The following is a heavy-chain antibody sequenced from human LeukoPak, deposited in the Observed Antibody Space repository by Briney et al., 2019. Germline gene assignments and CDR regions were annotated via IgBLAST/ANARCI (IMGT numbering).Heavy chain of an antibody. Sequence: GASVKVSCKASGYTFTSYYMHWVRQAPGQGLEWMGIINPSGGSTSYAQKFQGRVTMTRDMSTSTVYMELSNLRSEDTAVYYCARDQWTEGAFDIWGQGTMVTVSS. CDR3: ARDQWTEGAFDI. J-gene: IGHJ3*02. V-gene: IGHV1-46*01. D-gene: IGHD6-19*01. CDR1: GYTFTSYY. CDR2: INPSGGST.